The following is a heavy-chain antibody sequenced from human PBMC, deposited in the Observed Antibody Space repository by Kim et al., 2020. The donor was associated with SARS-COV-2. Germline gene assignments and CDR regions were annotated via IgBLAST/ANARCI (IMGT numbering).Heavy chain of an antibody. Sequence: GGSLRLSCAASGFTFSSYAMHWVRQAPGKGLEWVAVISYDGSNKYYADSVKGRFTISRDNSKNTLYLQMNSLRAEDTAVYYCARAAGWDIVVVPAAGVLDYWGQGTLVTVSS. D-gene: IGHD2-2*01. CDR3: ARAAGWDIVVVPAAGVLDY. CDR1: GFTFSSYA. CDR2: ISYDGSNK. V-gene: IGHV3-30-3*01. J-gene: IGHJ4*02.